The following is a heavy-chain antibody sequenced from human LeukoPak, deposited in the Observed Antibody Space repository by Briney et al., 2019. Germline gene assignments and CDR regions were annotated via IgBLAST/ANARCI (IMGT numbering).Heavy chain of an antibody. D-gene: IGHD3-10*02. V-gene: IGHV3-11*04. CDR1: GGSLTGYY. J-gene: IGHJ6*04. CDR2: ISSSGSTI. CDR3: AELGITMIGGV. Sequence: LSLTCGVSGGSLTGYYWSWVRQAPGKGLEWVSYISSSGSTIYYADSVKGRFTISRDNAKNSLYLQMNSLRAEDTAVYYCAELGITMIGGVWGKGTTVTISS.